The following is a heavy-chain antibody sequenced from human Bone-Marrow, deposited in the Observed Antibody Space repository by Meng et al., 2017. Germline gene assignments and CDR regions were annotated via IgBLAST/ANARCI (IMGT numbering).Heavy chain of an antibody. D-gene: IGHD2-2*01. V-gene: IGHV1-2*02. CDR1: GYTFTGYY. CDR2: INPNSGGT. J-gene: IGHJ4*01. Sequence: ASVKVSCKASGYTFTGYYMHWVRQAPGQGLEWMGWINPNSGGTNYAQKFQGRVTMTRDTSISTAYMELSRLRSDDTAVYYCARTRRSGGVVPAAMDYWGQGTQVTVSS. CDR3: ARTRRSGGVVPAAMDY.